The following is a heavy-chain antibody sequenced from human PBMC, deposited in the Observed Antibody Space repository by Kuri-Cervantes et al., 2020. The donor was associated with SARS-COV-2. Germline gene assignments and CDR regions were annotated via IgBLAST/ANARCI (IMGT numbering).Heavy chain of an antibody. V-gene: IGHV4-39*01. CDR3: ARGRPTVD. Sequence: ESLKISCTVSGGSISSSSYYWGWIRQPPGKGLEWIGSIYYSGSTYYNPSLKSRVTISVDTSKNQFSLKLSSVTAADTAVYYCARGRPTVDWGQGTLVTVSS. CDR2: IYYSGST. J-gene: IGHJ4*02. CDR1: GGSISSSSYY. D-gene: IGHD4-17*01.